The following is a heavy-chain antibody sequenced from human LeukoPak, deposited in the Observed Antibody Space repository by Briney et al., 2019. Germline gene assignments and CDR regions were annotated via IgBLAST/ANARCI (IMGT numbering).Heavy chain of an antibody. Sequence: SETLSLTCTVSGGPVSSGSYYWSWIRQPPGKGLEWIGYIYHSGSTNYNPSLKSRVTISVDTSKNQFSLKLSSVTAADTAVYYCAREIETYYYDSSGYKRAFDIWGQGTMVTVSS. CDR1: GGPVSSGSYY. CDR3: AREIETYYYDSSGYKRAFDI. D-gene: IGHD3-22*01. V-gene: IGHV4-61*01. CDR2: IYHSGST. J-gene: IGHJ3*02.